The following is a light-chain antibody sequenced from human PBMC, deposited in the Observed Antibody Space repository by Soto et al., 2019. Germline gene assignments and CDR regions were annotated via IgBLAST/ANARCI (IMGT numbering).Light chain of an antibody. CDR1: SSDVGGYNY. CDR3: SSYISSNTLV. CDR2: EVS. J-gene: IGLJ1*01. Sequence: QSALTQPASVSGSPGQSITISCTGTSSDVGGYNYVSWYQQHPGKAPKLMIYEVSNRPSGVSNRFSGSKSGNTASLTISGLQAEDEADYHCSSYISSNTLVFGTGTKVTVL. V-gene: IGLV2-14*01.